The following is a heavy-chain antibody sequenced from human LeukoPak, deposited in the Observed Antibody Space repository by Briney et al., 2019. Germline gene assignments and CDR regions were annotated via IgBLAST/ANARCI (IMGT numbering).Heavy chain of an antibody. V-gene: IGHV4-34*01. CDR1: GGSLSGHF. CDR2: INQSGTT. D-gene: IGHD3-22*01. J-gene: IGHJ4*02. Sequence: SETLSLTCAVFGGSLSGHFWSWIRQPPGKGLEWIGEINQSGTTNYNSSLKRRVIIAGDTSKRQFSLKLTSVNAADTAVYYCARLQSYCDSSGFYPYFDYWGQGIQVTVSS. CDR3: ARLQSYCDSSGFYPYFDY.